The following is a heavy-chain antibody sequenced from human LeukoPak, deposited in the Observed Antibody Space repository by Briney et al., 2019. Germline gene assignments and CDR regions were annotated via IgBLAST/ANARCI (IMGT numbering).Heavy chain of an antibody. CDR2: ISYDGSNR. J-gene: IGHJ4*02. Sequence: GGSLRLSCAASGFTFSSYPIHWVRQAPGKGLEWVAVISYDGSNRYYADSVKGRFTISRDNSKDTLYLEMNSLRAEDTAVYYCARDRLYSPGYYFDYWGREPWSPSP. D-gene: IGHD3-16*02. V-gene: IGHV3-30-3*01. CDR1: GFTFSSYP. CDR3: ARDRLYSPGYYFDY.